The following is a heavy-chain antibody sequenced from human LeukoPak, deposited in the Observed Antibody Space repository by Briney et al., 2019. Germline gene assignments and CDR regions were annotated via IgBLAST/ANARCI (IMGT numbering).Heavy chain of an antibody. CDR2: INPSGGST. V-gene: IGHV1-46*01. CDR3: ARDRGRRDGYNLAPAYYYYGMDV. CDR1: GYTFTSYY. D-gene: IGHD5-24*01. Sequence: GASVKVSCKASGYTFTSYYMHWVRQAPGQGLEWMGIINPSGGSTSYAQKFQGRVTMTRDTSTSTVYMELSSLRSEDTAVYYCARDRGRRDGYNLAPAYYYYGMDVWGQGTTVTVSS. J-gene: IGHJ6*02.